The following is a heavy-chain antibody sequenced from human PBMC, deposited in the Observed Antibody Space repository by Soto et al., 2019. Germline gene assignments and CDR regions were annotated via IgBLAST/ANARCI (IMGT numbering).Heavy chain of an antibody. Sequence: GGSLRLSCEVSGFYFNNYGINWVRQAPGKGLEWVSSVSKSVYTYYSDSVKGRFTISRDNAKNSVSLQMNSLRAEDTAVYYCAREDSIIIPAVSDFWGQGTLVTVSS. V-gene: IGHV3-21*01. J-gene: IGHJ4*02. CDR3: AREDSIIIPAVSDF. D-gene: IGHD2-2*01. CDR2: VSKSVYT. CDR1: GFYFNNYG.